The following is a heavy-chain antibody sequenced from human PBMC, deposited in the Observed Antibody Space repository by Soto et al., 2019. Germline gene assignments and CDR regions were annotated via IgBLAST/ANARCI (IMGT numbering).Heavy chain of an antibody. CDR2: IRSKANSYAT. V-gene: IGHV3-73*02. Sequence: EVQLVESGGGLVQPGGSLKLSCEASGFTFSGSAMHWVRQASGRGLEWVGRIRSKANSYATAYAASVKGRFTVSRDDSKNTAYLQMKSLKIEDTAVYYCTRHTGWEAHTTSNRGSDVHVPLDYWGQGSLFTVSS. J-gene: IGHJ4*02. D-gene: IGHD1-26*01. CDR3: TRHTGWEAHTTSNRGSDVHVPLDY. CDR1: GFTFSGSA.